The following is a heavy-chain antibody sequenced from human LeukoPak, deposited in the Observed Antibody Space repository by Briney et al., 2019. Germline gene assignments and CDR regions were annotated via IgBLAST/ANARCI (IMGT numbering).Heavy chain of an antibody. V-gene: IGHV3-7*01. D-gene: IGHD3-10*01. J-gene: IGHJ4*02. CDR1: GFTFSTST. Sequence: GGSLRLSCEASGFTFSTSTMHWVRQAPGKGLEWVANIKQDGSEKYYVDSVKGRFTISRDNAKNSLYLQMNSLRAEDTAVYYCAKDIGSYYDYWGQGILVTVSS. CDR2: IKQDGSEK. CDR3: AKDIGSYYDY.